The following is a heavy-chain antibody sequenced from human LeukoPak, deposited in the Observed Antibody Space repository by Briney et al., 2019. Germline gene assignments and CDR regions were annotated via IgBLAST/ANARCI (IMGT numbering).Heavy chain of an antibody. CDR3: ARGRAVVATRLDY. Sequence: PSETLSLTCAVYGGSFSGYYWSWIRQPPGKGLEWIGEIKHSGSTNYNPSLKSRVTISVDTSKNQFSLRLSSVTAADTAAYYCARGRAVVATRLDYWGQGTLVTVSS. CDR2: IKHSGST. D-gene: IGHD5-12*01. CDR1: GGSFSGYY. V-gene: IGHV4-34*01. J-gene: IGHJ4*02.